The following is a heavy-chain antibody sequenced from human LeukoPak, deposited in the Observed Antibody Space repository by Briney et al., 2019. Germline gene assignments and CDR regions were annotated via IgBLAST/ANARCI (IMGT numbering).Heavy chain of an antibody. CDR3: ARTNTVTDTFDI. V-gene: IGHV4-30-2*01. CDR1: GGSVSSGGYY. J-gene: IGHJ3*02. Sequence: PSQTLSLTCTVSGGSVSSGGYYWSWIRQPPGKGLEWIGYIYHSGSTYYNPSLKSRVTISVDRSKNQFSLKLYFVTAADTAVYYCARTNTVTDTFDIWGQGTMVTVSS. D-gene: IGHD2-21*02. CDR2: IYHSGST.